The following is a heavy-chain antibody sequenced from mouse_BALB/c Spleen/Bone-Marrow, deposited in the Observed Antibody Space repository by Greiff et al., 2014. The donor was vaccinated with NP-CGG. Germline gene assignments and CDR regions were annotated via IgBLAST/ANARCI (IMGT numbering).Heavy chain of an antibody. CDR1: GFNFKDTY. D-gene: IGHD5-5*01. CDR2: IGPANGNT. Sequence: EVKLVESGAELVKPGASVKLSCTASGFNFKDTYIYWVKQRPEQGLEWVGRIGPANGNTKYDPKFQGKATIAADTSSNTAYLQLSSLTSEDTAVYYGARGYYDYLFALDYWGHGTSVTVSS. V-gene: IGHV14-3*02. J-gene: IGHJ4*01. CDR3: ARGYYDYLFALDY.